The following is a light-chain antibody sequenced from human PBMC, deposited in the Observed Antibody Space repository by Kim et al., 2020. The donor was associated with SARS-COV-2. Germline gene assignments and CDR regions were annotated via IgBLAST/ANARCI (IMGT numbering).Light chain of an antibody. CDR1: QSISTN. J-gene: IGKJ4*01. CDR3: QQYGTSPLT. Sequence: LSPGESATLSCRASQSISTNLAWYQQKPGQAPRLLIHAASSRATGIPDRFSGSGSGTDFTLTISRLEPEDFAVYCCQQYGTSPLTFGGGAKVDIK. CDR2: AAS. V-gene: IGKV3-20*01.